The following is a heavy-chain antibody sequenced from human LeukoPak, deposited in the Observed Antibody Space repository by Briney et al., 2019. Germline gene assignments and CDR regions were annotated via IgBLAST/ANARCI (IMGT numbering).Heavy chain of an antibody. V-gene: IGHV4-39*01. CDR2: FYYSGST. CDR1: GGSISSSNYY. D-gene: IGHD6-19*01. Sequence: SETLSLTCTVSGGSISSSNYYWGWIPPPPGKGLEWIGNFYYSGSTYYKPSLKTPVTISVDTSQYQFSLKLTSVTAADAAVYYCARHASVDGNWPRPLDYWGQGSLVTVSS. J-gene: IGHJ4*02. CDR3: ARHASVDGNWPRPLDY.